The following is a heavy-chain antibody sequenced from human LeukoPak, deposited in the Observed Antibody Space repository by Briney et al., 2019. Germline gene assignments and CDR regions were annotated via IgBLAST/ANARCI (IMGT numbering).Heavy chain of an antibody. Sequence: ASVKVSCKASGYTFTGYYMHWVRQAPGQGLEWMGWINPNSGGTNYAQKFQGRVTMTRDTSISTAYMELSRLRSDDTAVYYYARESDVGMIVVAYYFDYWGQGTLVTVSS. CDR2: INPNSGGT. CDR3: ARESDVGMIVVAYYFDY. CDR1: GYTFTGYY. V-gene: IGHV1-2*02. D-gene: IGHD3-22*01. J-gene: IGHJ4*02.